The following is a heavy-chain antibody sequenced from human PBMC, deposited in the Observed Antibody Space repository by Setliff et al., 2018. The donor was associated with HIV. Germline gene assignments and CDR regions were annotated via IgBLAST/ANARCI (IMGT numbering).Heavy chain of an antibody. CDR3: ARGRDYTGSWFRPFYLDF. J-gene: IGHJ4*01. D-gene: IGHD3-3*01. CDR1: GGSFSGYY. Sequence: SETLSLTCAVYGGSFSGYYWSWIRQPPGKGLEWIGEINHSGSTNYNPSLKSRVTISVDTSKNQFSLKLSSVTAADTAVYYCARGRDYTGSWFRPFYLDFWGHGNLVTVSS. CDR2: INHSGST. V-gene: IGHV4-34*01.